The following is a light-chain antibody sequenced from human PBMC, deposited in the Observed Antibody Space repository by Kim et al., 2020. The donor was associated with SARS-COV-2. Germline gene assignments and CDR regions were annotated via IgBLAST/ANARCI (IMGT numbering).Light chain of an antibody. V-gene: IGKV1-33*01. CDR2: DAS. CDR1: QDISNY. J-gene: IGKJ3*01. CDR3: QQYDNLPPTVT. Sequence: DIQMTQSPSSLSASVGDRVTITCQASQDISNYLNWYQQKPGKAPKLLIYDASNLETGVPSRFSGSGSGTDFTFTISSLHPEDIATYYCQQYDNLPPTVTFGPGTKVDIK.